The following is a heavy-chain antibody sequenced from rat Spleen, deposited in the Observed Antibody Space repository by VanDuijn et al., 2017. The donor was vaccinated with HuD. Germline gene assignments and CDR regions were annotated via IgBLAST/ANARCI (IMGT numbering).Heavy chain of an antibody. Sequence: EVQLVESGGGLVQPGRSLKLSCVASGFTFNNYWMTWIRQAPGKGLEWVASVTNTGGGTYYPDSVKGRFTISRDNAKNTLYLQMNNLQTEDTAMYFCARADTLAPMGHYWGQGVMVTVSS. V-gene: IGHV5-31*01. CDR2: VTNTGGGT. D-gene: IGHD1-2*01. J-gene: IGHJ2*01. CDR3: ARADTLAPMGHY. CDR1: GFTFNNYW.